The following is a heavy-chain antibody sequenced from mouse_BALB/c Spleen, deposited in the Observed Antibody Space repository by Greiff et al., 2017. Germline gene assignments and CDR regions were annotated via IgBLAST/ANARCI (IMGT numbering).Heavy chain of an antibody. CDR2: ISYSGST. Sequence: EVHLVESGPSLVKPSQTLSLTCSVTGDSITSGYWNWIRKFPGNKLEYMGYISYSGSTYYNPSLKSRISITRDTSKNQYYLQLNSVTTEDTATYYCARRGYGNYGWFAYWGQGTLVTVSA. CDR3: ARRGYGNYGWFAY. D-gene: IGHD2-10*02. CDR1: GDSITSGY. V-gene: IGHV3-8*02. J-gene: IGHJ3*01.